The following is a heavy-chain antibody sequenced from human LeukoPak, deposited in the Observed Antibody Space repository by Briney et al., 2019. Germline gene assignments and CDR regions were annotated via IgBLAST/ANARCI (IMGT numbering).Heavy chain of an antibody. Sequence: GGSLRLSCAASGLSFRDFGMHWIRKPQAKGLEWVTLIRSDGSSIYYADSVKGRFTISRDNSRNTLYLQMNSLRVEDTAVYYCAKDRDEYGNDCWGQGILVTVST. J-gene: IGHJ4*02. D-gene: IGHD4-11*01. CDR3: AKDRDEYGNDC. V-gene: IGHV3-30*02. CDR2: IRSDGSSI. CDR1: GLSFRDFG.